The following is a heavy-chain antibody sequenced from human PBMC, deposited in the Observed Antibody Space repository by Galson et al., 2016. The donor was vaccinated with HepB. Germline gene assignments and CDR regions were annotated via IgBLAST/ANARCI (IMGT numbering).Heavy chain of an antibody. CDR2: IAPDTVNI. CDR3: ARGTEHSTNWLDP. V-gene: IGHV3-30*04. CDR1: GFTFRDYA. J-gene: IGHJ5*02. Sequence: SLRLSCAASGFTFRDYAMHWVRQAPGRGLEWVALIAPDTVNIDYADSVRGRFIISHDNSKTTLYLEMNSLRNEDTAVYFCARGTEHSTNWLDPWGPGTPVTVSA.